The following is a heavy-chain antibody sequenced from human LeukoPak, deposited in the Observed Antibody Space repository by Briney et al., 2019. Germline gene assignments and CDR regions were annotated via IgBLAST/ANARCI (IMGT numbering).Heavy chain of an antibody. CDR2: INPSGGST. Sequence: ASVKVSCKASGYTFTSYYMHWVRQASGQGLEWMGIINPSGGSTSCAQKFQGRVTMTRDMSTSTVYMELSSLRSEDTAVYYCARADGIAAAGTFDYWGQGTLVTVSS. V-gene: IGHV1-46*01. CDR1: GYTFTSYY. J-gene: IGHJ4*02. D-gene: IGHD6-13*01. CDR3: ARADGIAAAGTFDY.